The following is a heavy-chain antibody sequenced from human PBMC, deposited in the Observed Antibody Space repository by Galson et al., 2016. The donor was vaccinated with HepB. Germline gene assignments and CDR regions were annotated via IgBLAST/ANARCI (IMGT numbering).Heavy chain of an antibody. Sequence: QSGAEVKKPGESLTISCKGSGSSFTTYWIAWVRHVPGKGLEWMGIIYLANSDTSYNPSLPGQITLSADTSISPAYLQWSSLKASDTAMYYGARYGNVCGLKTRTFDYWGQGTLVTVSS. CDR3: ARYGNVCGLKTRTFDY. CDR1: GSSFTTYW. V-gene: IGHV5-51*01. D-gene: IGHD3-16*01. J-gene: IGHJ4*02. CDR2: IYLANSDT.